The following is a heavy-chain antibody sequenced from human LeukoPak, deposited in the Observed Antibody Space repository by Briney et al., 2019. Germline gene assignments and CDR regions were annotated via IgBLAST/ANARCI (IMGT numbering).Heavy chain of an antibody. CDR2: IYDSGST. CDR3: ARAPSITMLRGVRSAFDI. J-gene: IGHJ3*02. D-gene: IGHD3-10*01. Sequence: SETLSLTCTVSGGSISSGGYYWSWIRQHSGRGLEWIGYIYDSGSTYYNPSLKSRVTKSVDTSKNHFSLKLSSVTAADTAVYYCARAPSITMLRGVRSAFDIWGQGTVVTVSS. V-gene: IGHV4-31*03. CDR1: GGSISSGGYY.